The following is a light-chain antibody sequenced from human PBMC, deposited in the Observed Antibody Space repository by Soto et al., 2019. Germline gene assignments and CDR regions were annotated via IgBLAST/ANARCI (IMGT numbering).Light chain of an antibody. J-gene: IGKJ5*01. CDR1: QSVSSSY. CDR2: GAS. V-gene: IGKV3-20*01. CDR3: QQYSNLIT. Sequence: DIVMTQSPGTLSLSPGERATLSCRASQSVSSSYLAWYQQKPGQAPRLLIHGASSRATGIPDRFSGSGSGTYFSFTISSLQPEDFATYYCQQYSNLITFGQGTRLEI.